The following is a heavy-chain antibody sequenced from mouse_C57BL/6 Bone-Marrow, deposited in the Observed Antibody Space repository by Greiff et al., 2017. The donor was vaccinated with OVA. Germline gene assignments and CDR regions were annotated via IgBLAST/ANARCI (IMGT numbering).Heavy chain of an antibody. D-gene: IGHD1-1*01. CDR1: GFTFSSYG. Sequence: EVQGVESGGDLVKPGGSLKLSCAASGFTFSSYGMSWVRQTPDKRLEWVATISSGGSYTYYPDSVKGRFTISRDNAKNTLYLQMSSLKSEDTAMYDSARAIYGGVWYFDVWGTGTTVTVSS. CDR3: ARAIYGGVWYFDV. J-gene: IGHJ1*02. V-gene: IGHV5-6*01. CDR2: ISSGGSYT.